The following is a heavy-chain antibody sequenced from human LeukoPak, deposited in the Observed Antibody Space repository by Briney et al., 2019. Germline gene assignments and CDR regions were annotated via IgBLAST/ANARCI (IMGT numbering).Heavy chain of an antibody. V-gene: IGHV4-59*11. CDR2: IYYRGST. D-gene: IGHD6-13*01. CDR1: GGSISSHY. CDR3: AREPHSSSWFRGGYGMDV. J-gene: IGHJ6*02. Sequence: PSETPSLTCTVSGGSISSHYWAWIRQPPGKGLEWIGYIYYRGSTNYNPSLKSRVTISVDTSKNQFSLKLTPVTAADTAVYYCAREPHSSSWFRGGYGMDVWGQGTTVTVSS.